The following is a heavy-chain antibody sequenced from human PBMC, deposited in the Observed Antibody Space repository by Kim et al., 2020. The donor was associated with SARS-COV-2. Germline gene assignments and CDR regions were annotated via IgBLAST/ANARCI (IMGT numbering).Heavy chain of an antibody. D-gene: IGHD3-16*01. CDR2: TIPFFRST. Sequence: SVKVSCKVSGVTLNTYALSWVRQATGQGLEWVGGTIPFFRSTKYAEKFQGRITITADESTSTVYLGLTSLRSEDTAIYFCAGPNPIHRGEGMDVWGQGTTVTVSS. CDR1: GVTLNTYA. CDR3: AGPNPIHRGEGMDV. V-gene: IGHV1-69*13. J-gene: IGHJ6*02.